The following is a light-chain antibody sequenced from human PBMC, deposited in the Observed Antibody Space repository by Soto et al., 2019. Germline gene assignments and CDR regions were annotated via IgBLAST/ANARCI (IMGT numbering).Light chain of an antibody. J-gene: IGLJ2*01. CDR3: SSSAGSNPL. V-gene: IGLV2-8*01. CDR2: EVS. CDR1: SSDVGGYNY. Sequence: QSALTQPPSASGSPGQSVTISCTGTSSDVGGYNYVSWYQQHPGKAPKLMIYEVSRRPSGVPDRFSGSKSGNTASLTVSGLQADDGADYYCSSSAGSNPLFGGGTKLTVL.